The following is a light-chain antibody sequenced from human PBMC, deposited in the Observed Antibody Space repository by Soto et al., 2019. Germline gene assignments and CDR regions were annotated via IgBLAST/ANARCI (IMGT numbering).Light chain of an antibody. CDR3: QQLDSYPIT. V-gene: IGKV1-9*01. CDR2: AAS. J-gene: IGKJ5*01. Sequence: IQLTQSPSSLSASVGDRVTITCRASQGISSFLAWYQQEPGKAPKLLIYAASTLQTGVPSRFSGSGSGTDFTLTISSLQPEDFATYYCQQLDSYPITFGQATRLEIK. CDR1: QGISSF.